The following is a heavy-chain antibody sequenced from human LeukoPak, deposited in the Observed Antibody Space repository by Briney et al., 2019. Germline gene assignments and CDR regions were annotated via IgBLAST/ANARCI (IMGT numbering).Heavy chain of an antibody. D-gene: IGHD2-2*01. CDR2: ISGSGGST. CDR3: ARDTVVPAATYYYYYGMDV. J-gene: IGHJ6*02. Sequence: GGSLRLSCAASGFTFSSYAMSWVRQAPGKGLEWVSVISGSGGSTYYADSVKGRFTISRDNSKNTLYLQMNSLRAEDTAVYYCARDTVVPAATYYYYYGMDVWGQGTTVTVSS. V-gene: IGHV3-23*01. CDR1: GFTFSSYA.